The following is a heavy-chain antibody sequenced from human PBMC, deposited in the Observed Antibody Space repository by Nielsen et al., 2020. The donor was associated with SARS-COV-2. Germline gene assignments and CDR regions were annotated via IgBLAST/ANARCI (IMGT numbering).Heavy chain of an antibody. D-gene: IGHD3-3*01. CDR1: GGSISSGGYY. J-gene: IGHJ5*02. Sequence: SETLSLTCTVSGGSISSGGYYWSWIRQHPGKGLEWIGYIYYSGSTYYNPSLKSRVTISVDTSKNQFSLKLSSVTAADTAVYYCARARLYDFWSGYYSPTNWFDPWGQGTLVTVSS. CDR2: IYYSGST. V-gene: IGHV4-31*03. CDR3: ARARLYDFWSGYYSPTNWFDP.